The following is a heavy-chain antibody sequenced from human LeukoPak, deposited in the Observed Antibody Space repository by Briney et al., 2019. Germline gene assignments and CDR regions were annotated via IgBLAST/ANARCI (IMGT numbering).Heavy chain of an antibody. J-gene: IGHJ4*02. CDR2: ISGSDSST. Sequence: GGSLRLSCAASGFTFDDYAMSWFRQAPGKGLEWVSVISGSDSSTYHADSVKGRFTISRDNSKNTLYLQMNSLRAEDTAVYYCAKVKGSSRWEAVDYWGQGTLVTVSS. CDR3: AKVKGSSRWEAVDY. CDR1: GFTFDDYA. V-gene: IGHV3-23*01. D-gene: IGHD6-13*01.